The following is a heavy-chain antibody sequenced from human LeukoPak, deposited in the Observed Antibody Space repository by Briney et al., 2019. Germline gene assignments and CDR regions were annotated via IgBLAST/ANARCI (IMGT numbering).Heavy chain of an antibody. CDR3: ARERAYSGYDSREYNYFDY. D-gene: IGHD5-12*01. J-gene: IGHJ4*02. V-gene: IGHV3-23*01. Sequence: GGSLRLSCAASGFTFSSYGMNWVRQAPGKGLEWVSGISGDAGRTYYADSVKGRFTISRDNSKNTVYLQMKSLRTEDTAMYYCARERAYSGYDSREYNYFDYWGQGTLVTVSS. CDR1: GFTFSSYG. CDR2: ISGDAGRT.